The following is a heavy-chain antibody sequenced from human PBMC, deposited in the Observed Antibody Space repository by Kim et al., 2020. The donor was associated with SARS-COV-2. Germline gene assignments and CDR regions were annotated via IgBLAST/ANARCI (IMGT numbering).Heavy chain of an antibody. D-gene: IGHD3-10*01. CDR2: IYPGDSDT. Sequence: GESLKISCKGSGYSFTSYWIGWVRQMPGKGLEWMGIIYPGDSDTRYSPSFQGQVTISADKSISTAYLQWSSLKASDTAMYYCARHSYGSGSSLYNWFDPWGQGTLVTVSS. J-gene: IGHJ5*02. V-gene: IGHV5-51*01. CDR3: ARHSYGSGSSLYNWFDP. CDR1: GYSFTSYW.